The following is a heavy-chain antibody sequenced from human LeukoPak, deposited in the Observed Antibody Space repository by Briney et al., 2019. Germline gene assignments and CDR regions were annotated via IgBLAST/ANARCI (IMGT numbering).Heavy chain of an antibody. CDR2: TYYKSKWYN. CDR1: GDSVSSNIAA. V-gene: IGHV6-1*01. CDR3: ARSVSGYSGYEKDCLDY. J-gene: IGHJ4*02. Sequence: SQTLSLTCAISGDSVSSNIAAWHWIRQSPSRGLEWLGRTYYKSKWYNGYAVSVKSRITFNPDTSENQFSLHLNSVTPEDTAVYYCARSVSGYSGYEKDCLDYWGQGTLVTVSS. D-gene: IGHD5-12*01.